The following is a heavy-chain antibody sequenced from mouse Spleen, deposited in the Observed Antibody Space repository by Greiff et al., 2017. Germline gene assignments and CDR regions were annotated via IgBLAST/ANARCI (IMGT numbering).Heavy chain of an antibody. V-gene: IGHV1-4*01. J-gene: IGHJ4*01. D-gene: IGHD2-5*01. CDR1: GYTFTSYT. Sequence: QVQLQQSGAELARPGASVKMSCKASGYTFTSYTMHWVKQRPGQGLEWIGYINPSSGYTKYNQKFKDKATLTADKSSSTAYMQLSSLTSEDSAVYYCARVHSNYAMDYWGQGTSVTVSS. CDR3: ARVHSNYAMDY. CDR2: INPSSGYT.